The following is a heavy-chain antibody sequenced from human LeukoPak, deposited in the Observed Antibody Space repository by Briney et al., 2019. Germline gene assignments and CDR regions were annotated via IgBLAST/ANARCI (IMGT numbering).Heavy chain of an antibody. CDR2: GDYSGGT. J-gene: IGHJ4*02. CDR3: AGERGEEYSSGWYKRNYFDN. V-gene: IGHV4-39*07. CDR1: GDSFSSVTDY. D-gene: IGHD6-19*01. Sequence: PSETLSLTCTVSGDSFSSVTDYWAWIRQPPGKGLEWIASGDYSGGTYYNPSLESRVAISADMYKNQFSLKLTSVTGADTAVYYCAGERGEEYSSGWYKRNYFDNWGQGIRVTVSS.